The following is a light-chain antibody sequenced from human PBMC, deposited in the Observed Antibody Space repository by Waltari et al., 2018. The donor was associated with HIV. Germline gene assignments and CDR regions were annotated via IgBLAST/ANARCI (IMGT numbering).Light chain of an antibody. Sequence: QSVLTQPPSASGTPGQRVTISCSGSSSTIGSNYVYWYQQLPGTTPNPLIYGKKPRPSGVPDRFSGAKSGTSASLAISGLRSEDEADYYCAAWDDSLSAWVFGGGTKLTVL. CDR2: GKK. CDR3: AAWDDSLSAWV. V-gene: IGLV1-47*01. J-gene: IGLJ3*02. CDR1: SSTIGSNY.